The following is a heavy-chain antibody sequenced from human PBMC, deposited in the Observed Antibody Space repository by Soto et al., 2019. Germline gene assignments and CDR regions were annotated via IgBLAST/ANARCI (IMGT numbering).Heavy chain of an antibody. J-gene: IGHJ4*02. CDR2: ISGSGGST. CDR3: ATIITGYYYDSSGYEDY. D-gene: IGHD3-22*01. V-gene: IGHV3-23*01. CDR1: GFTFSSYA. Sequence: GGSLRLSCAASGFTFSSYAMSWVRQAPGKGLEWVSAISGSGGSTYYADSVKGRFTISRDNSKNTLYLQMNSLRAEDTAVYYCATIITGYYYDSSGYEDYWGQGTLVTVSS.